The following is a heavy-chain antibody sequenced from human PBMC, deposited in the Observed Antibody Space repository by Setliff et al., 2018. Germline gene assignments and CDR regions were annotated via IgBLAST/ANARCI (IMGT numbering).Heavy chain of an antibody. CDR3: ARAKGNDYSMDV. CDR1: GFTLNSYL. V-gene: IGHV3-74*01. CDR2: IQTDESDT. Sequence: GGSLRLSCAASGFTLNSYLMHWVRQAPGEGLVWVPRIQTDESDTTYGDSVKGRFTISRDNAKNTLYLQMNSLRADDTAVYYCARAKGNDYSMDVWGKGTTVTVSS. J-gene: IGHJ6*03.